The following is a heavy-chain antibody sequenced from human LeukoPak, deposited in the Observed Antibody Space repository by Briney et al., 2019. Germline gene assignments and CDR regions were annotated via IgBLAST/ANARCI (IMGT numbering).Heavy chain of an antibody. CDR3: AKAYSYGSNRFDY. D-gene: IGHD5-18*01. J-gene: IGHJ4*02. Sequence: PGGSLRLSCAASGFTFSSYGMHWVRQAPGKGLEWVAVISYDGSNKYYADSVKGRFTIPRDNSKNTLYLQMNRLRAEDTAVYYCAKAYSYGSNRFDYWGQGTLVTVSS. V-gene: IGHV3-30*18. CDR1: GFTFSSYG. CDR2: ISYDGSNK.